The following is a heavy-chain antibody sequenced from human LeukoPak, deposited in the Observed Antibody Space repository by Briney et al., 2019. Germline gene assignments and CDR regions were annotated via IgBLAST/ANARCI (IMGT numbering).Heavy chain of an antibody. J-gene: IGHJ3*02. Sequence: SETLSLTRTVSGGSISSYYWSWIRQPAGKGLEWIGRIYTSGSTNYNPSLKSRVTMSVDTSKNQFSLKLSSVTAADTAVYYCASFGGVIVGPPDAFDIWGQGTMVTVSS. D-gene: IGHD3-16*02. CDR3: ASFGGVIVGPPDAFDI. CDR2: IYTSGST. CDR1: GGSISSYY. V-gene: IGHV4-4*07.